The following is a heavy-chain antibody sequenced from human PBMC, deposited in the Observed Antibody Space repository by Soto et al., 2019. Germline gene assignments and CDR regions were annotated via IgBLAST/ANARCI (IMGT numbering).Heavy chain of an antibody. CDR2: IYYSGST. D-gene: IGHD1-26*01. CDR1: GGSISSYY. V-gene: IGHV4-59*01. CDR3: ARYGGSYHFDY. Sequence: SETLSLTCTISGGSISSYYWSWIRQPPGKGLEWIGYIYYSGSTNYNPSLKSRVTISVDTSKNQFSLKLSSVTAADTAVYYCARYGGSYHFDYWGQGTPVTVSS. J-gene: IGHJ4*02.